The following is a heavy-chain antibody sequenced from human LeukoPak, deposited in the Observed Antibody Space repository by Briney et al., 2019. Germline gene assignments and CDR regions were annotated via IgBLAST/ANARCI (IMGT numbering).Heavy chain of an antibody. J-gene: IGHJ3*02. D-gene: IGHD3-10*01. CDR2: INSDGSST. CDR1: GLTFSSYW. Sequence: GGSLRLSCAASGLTFSSYWMHWVHQAPGKGLVWVSRINSDGSSTSYADSVKGRFAISRDNAKNTLYLQMNSLRAEDMAVYYCARDVHYGSGSYSNDAFDIWGQGTMVTVSS. V-gene: IGHV3-74*01. CDR3: ARDVHYGSGSYSNDAFDI.